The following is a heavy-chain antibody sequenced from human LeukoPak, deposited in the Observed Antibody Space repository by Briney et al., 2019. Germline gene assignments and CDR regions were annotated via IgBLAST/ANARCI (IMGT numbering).Heavy chain of an antibody. Sequence: GASVKVSCKASGYTFTGYYMHWVRQAPGQGLEWMGWINPNSGGTNYAQKFQGRVTMTRDTSISTAYMELSRLRSDDMTVYYCAREHDIVATTPGWFDPWGQGTLVTVSS. D-gene: IGHD5-12*01. V-gene: IGHV1-2*02. J-gene: IGHJ5*02. CDR3: AREHDIVATTPGWFDP. CDR2: INPNSGGT. CDR1: GYTFTGYY.